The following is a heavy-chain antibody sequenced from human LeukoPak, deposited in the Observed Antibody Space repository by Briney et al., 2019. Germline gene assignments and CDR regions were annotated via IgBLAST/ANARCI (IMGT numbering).Heavy chain of an antibody. Sequence: KPSETLSLTCTVSGGSISSGGYYWSWIRQHPGKGLEWIGYIYYSGSTYYNPSLKSRVTISVDTSKNQFSLKLSSVTAADTAVYYCAREAYGEGLYFDYWAREPWSPSPQ. D-gene: IGHD4-17*01. CDR1: GGSISSGGYY. CDR2: IYYSGST. J-gene: IGHJ4*02. V-gene: IGHV4-31*03. CDR3: AREAYGEGLYFDY.